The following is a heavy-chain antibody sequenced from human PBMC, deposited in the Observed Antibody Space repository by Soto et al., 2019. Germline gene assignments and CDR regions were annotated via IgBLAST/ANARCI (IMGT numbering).Heavy chain of an antibody. CDR2: IKSKTDGGTT. J-gene: IGHJ4*02. CDR1: GFTFSNAW. CDR3: AIHDTFHCAYDY. V-gene: IGHV3-15*01. D-gene: IGHD2-2*02. Sequence: GGSLRLSCAASGFTFSNAWMSWVRQAPGKGLEWVGRIKSKTDGGTTDYAAPVKGRFTISRDDSKNTLYLQMNSLKTEDTAVYFCAIHDTFHCAYDYWGQATLVTGSS.